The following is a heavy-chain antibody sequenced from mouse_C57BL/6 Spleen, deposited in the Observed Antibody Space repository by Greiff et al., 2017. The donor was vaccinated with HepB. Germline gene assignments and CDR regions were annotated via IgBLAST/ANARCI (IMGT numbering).Heavy chain of an antibody. D-gene: IGHD2-2*01. J-gene: IGHJ2*01. CDR2: ISDGGSYT. V-gene: IGHV5-4*01. Sequence: DVMLVESGGGLVKPGGSLKLSCAASGFTFSSYAMSWVRQTPEKRLEWVATISDGGSYTYYTDNVKGRFTISRDNAKNNLYLQMSHLKSEDTAMYYCARDHYGYYYFDDLGQGTTLSVAS. CDR3: ARDHYGYYYFDD. CDR1: GFTFSSYA.